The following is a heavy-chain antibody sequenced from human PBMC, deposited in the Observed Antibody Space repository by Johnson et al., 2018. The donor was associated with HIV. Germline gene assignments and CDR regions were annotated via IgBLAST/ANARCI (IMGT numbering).Heavy chain of an antibody. D-gene: IGHD5-12*01. CDR2: TRNKANSYTT. Sequence: VQLVESGGGVVQPGGSLRLSCAASGFTVSSNYMSWVRQAPGKGLEWVGRTRNKANSYTTEYAASVKGRFTISRDDSKNSLYLQMNSLKTEDTAVYYCARGGGYSGYDRGGRAFDIGGQGTMVTVAS. CDR3: ARGGGYSGYDRGGRAFDI. CDR1: GFTVSSNY. V-gene: IGHV3-72*01. J-gene: IGHJ3*02.